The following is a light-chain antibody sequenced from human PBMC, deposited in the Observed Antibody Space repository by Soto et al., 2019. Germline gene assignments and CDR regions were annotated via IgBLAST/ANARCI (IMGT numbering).Light chain of an antibody. CDR2: EVS. Sequence: QSVLTQPASVSGSPEQSITISCTGTSSDVGGYNYVSWYQQHPGKAPKLMIYEVSNRPSGVSYRFSGSKSGNTASLTISGPQTEDEADYYCSSYTNSITYVFGTGTKVTVL. J-gene: IGLJ1*01. V-gene: IGLV2-14*01. CDR1: SSDVGGYNY. CDR3: SSYTNSITYV.